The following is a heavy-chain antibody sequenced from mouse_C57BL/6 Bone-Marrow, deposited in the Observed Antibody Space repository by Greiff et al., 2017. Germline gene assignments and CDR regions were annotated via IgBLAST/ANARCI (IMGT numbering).Heavy chain of an antibody. V-gene: IGHV5-17*01. Sequence: EVKLQESGGGLVKPGGSLKLSCAASGFTFSDYGMHWVRQAPEKGLEWVAYISSGSSTIYYADTVKGRFTISRDNAKNTLFLQMTSLRSEDTAIYYCGRHYYDYDGGGLYAMDYWGQGTSVTVSS. CDR1: GFTFSDYG. D-gene: IGHD2-4*01. CDR2: ISSGSSTI. J-gene: IGHJ4*01. CDR3: GRHYYDYDGGGLYAMDY.